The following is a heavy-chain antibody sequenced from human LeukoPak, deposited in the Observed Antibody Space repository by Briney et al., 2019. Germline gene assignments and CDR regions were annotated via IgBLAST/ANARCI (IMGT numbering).Heavy chain of an antibody. D-gene: IGHD3-22*01. CDR3: ASIGSSAYIPFDY. V-gene: IGHV1-69*06. J-gene: IGHJ4*02. CDR1: GGTFSSYA. CDR2: IIPIFGTA. Sequence: GASVKVSCKASGGTFSSYAISWVRQAPGQGLEWMGGIIPIFGTANYAQKFQGRVTITADKSTSTAYMELSSLRSEDTAVYYCASIGSSAYIPFDYWGQGTLVTVSS.